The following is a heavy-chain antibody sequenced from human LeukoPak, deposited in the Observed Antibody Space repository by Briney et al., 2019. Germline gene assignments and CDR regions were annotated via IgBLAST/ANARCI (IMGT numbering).Heavy chain of an antibody. J-gene: IGHJ5*02. V-gene: IGHV4-34*01. D-gene: IGHD2-15*01. CDR1: GGSFSGYY. CDR2: INHSGST. CDR3: ARVRPDCSGGSCYSARVNWFGP. Sequence: SETLSLTCAVYGGSFSGYYWSWIRQPPGKGLEWIGEINHSGSTNYNPSLKSRVTISVDTSKNQFSLKLGSVTAADTAVYYCARVRPDCSGGSCYSARVNWFGPWGQGTLVTVSS.